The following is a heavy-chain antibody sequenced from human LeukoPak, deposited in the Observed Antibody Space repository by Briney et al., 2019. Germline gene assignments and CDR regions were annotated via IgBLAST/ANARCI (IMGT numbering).Heavy chain of an antibody. D-gene: IGHD3-16*01. J-gene: IGHJ5*02. CDR1: GFTFSSYT. CDR3: AREELGSSLGFDP. V-gene: IGHV3-30-3*01. CDR2: ISFDGSNK. Sequence: GGSLRLSCAASGFTFSSYTIHWVRQPPGKGLEWVAVISFDGSNKYYAVCVKGRFTISRDNSKNTLYLQMNSLRAEDTAVYYCAREELGSSLGFDPWGQGTLVTVSS.